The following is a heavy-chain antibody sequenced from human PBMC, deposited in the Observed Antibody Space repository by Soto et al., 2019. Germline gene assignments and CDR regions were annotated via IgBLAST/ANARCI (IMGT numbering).Heavy chain of an antibody. D-gene: IGHD2-8*01. CDR1: GFTFSSYA. J-gene: IGHJ4*02. Sequence: SGGSLRLSCAASGFTFSSYAMSWVRQAPGKGLEWVSAISGSGGSTYYADSVKGRFTISRDNSKNTLYLQMNSLRAEDTAVYYCAKAVLMVYAIEYDFDYWGQGTLVTCSS. CDR2: ISGSGGST. V-gene: IGHV3-23*01. CDR3: AKAVLMVYAIEYDFDY.